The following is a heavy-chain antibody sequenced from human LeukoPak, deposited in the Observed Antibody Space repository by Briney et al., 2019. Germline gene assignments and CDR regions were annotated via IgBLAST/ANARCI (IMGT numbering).Heavy chain of an antibody. J-gene: IGHJ6*03. CDR1: GFTFSSYT. V-gene: IGHV3-21*01. D-gene: IGHD1-14*01. CDR2: ISSSSSDI. Sequence: GGSLGLSCAASGFTFSSYTMNWVRQAPGKELEWVSSISSSSSDIYYADSVKGRFTISRDNAKNSLYLQMNSLRAEDTAVYYCARDYNRFPYYMDVWGKGTTVTVSS. CDR3: ARDYNRFPYYMDV.